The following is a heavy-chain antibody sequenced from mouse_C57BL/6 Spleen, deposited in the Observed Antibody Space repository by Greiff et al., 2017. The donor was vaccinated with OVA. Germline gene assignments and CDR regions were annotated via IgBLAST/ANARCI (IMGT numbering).Heavy chain of an antibody. CDR2: IDPNSGGT. V-gene: IGHV1-62-3*01. J-gene: IGHJ2*01. Sequence: VQLQQPGAELVKPGASVKLSCKASGYTFTSYWMHWVKQRPGRGLEWIGRIDPNSGGTKYNGKFKGKATLTADKSSSTAYMQLSSLTSEDSAVYCCARGGYYGSNYFDYWGQGTTLTVSS. CDR1: GYTFTSYW. D-gene: IGHD1-1*01. CDR3: ARGGYYGSNYFDY.